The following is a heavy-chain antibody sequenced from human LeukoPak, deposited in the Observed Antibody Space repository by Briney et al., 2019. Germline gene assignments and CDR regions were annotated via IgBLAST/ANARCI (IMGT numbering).Heavy chain of an antibody. J-gene: IGHJ4*02. CDR1: GYKFNDYW. CDR2: IYPDDSDV. D-gene: IGHD6-13*01. V-gene: IGHV5-51*01. Sequence: GESLKISCKGSGYKFNDYWIGWVRQMPGKGLEWMGIIYPDDSDVRYSPSFQGQVTISADKSISTAYLQWSSLKASDTAMCYCARLRGTIRVAAAGRGDYWGQGTLVTVSS. CDR3: ARLRGTIRVAAAGRGDY.